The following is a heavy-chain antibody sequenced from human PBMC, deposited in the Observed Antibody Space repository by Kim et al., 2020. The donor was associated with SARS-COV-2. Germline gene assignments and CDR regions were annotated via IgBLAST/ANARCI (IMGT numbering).Heavy chain of an antibody. D-gene: IGHD3-10*01. J-gene: IGHJ2*01. CDR3: AKASRSMVRTDWYFDL. V-gene: IGHV3-33*06. Sequence: SGKGRFTIARDNSKNTLYLQMNSLRAEDTAVYYCAKASRSMVRTDWYFDLWGRGTLVTVSS.